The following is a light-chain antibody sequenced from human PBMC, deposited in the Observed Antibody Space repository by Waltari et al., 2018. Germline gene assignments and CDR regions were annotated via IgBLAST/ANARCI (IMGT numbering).Light chain of an antibody. CDR1: QDISSS. V-gene: IGKV1-13*02. Sequence: AIQLTQFPSSLSASVGDRVTITCRASQDISSSVAWYQQRPGAPPKLLIFDASTLQTGVPSRFRGSGSRTEFTLTISSLQPEDFAVYYCLQFDTYLLTFGGGTKVEI. CDR3: LQFDTYLLT. CDR2: DAS. J-gene: IGKJ4*01.